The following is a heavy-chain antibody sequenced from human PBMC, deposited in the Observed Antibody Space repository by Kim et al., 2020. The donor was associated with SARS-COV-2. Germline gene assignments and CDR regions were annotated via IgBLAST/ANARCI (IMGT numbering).Heavy chain of an antibody. D-gene: IGHD3-10*01. CDR3: ARRFVQQRYYYGSGSYDAFDI. Sequence: GESLKISCKGSGYSFTSYWISWVRQMPGKGLEWMGRIDPSDSYTNYSPSFQGHVTISADKSISTAYLQWSSLKASDTAMYYCARRFVQQRYYYGSGSYDAFDIWGQWTMVTVSS. CDR1: GYSFTSYW. J-gene: IGHJ3*02. CDR2: IDPSDSYT. V-gene: IGHV5-10-1*01.